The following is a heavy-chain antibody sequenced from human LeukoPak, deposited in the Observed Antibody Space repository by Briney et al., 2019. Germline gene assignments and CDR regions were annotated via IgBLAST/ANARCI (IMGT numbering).Heavy chain of an antibody. D-gene: IGHD1-7*01. J-gene: IGHJ4*02. V-gene: IGHV4-59*11. Sequence: PSETLSLTCTVSGGSISSHYWSWIRQPPGKGLEWIGYIYYSGSTNYNPSLESRVTISVDTSKNQFSLKLSSVTAADTAVYYCARAGNWNYPFDYWGQGTLVTVSS. CDR3: ARAGNWNYPFDY. CDR1: GGSISSHY. CDR2: IYYSGST.